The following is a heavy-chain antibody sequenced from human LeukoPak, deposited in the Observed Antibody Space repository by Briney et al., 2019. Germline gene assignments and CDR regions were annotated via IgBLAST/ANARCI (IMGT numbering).Heavy chain of an antibody. D-gene: IGHD5-12*01. V-gene: IGHV1-8*01. J-gene: IGHJ4*02. Sequence: GASVKVSCKASGYTFTSYDINWVRQATGQGLEWMGWMNPNSGNTGYAQKFQGRVTMTRNTSISTAYMELSSLRSEDTAVYYCARGSDIVATIGEYYFDYWGQGTLVTVSS. CDR1: GYTFTSYD. CDR2: MNPNSGNT. CDR3: ARGSDIVATIGEYYFDY.